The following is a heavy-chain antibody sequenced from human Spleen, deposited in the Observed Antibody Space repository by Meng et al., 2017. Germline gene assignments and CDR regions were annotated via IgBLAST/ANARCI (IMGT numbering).Heavy chain of an antibody. D-gene: IGHD3-9*01. CDR3: AKGRTTINYFDS. V-gene: IGHV3-23*01. Sequence: GESLKISCAASGLTFSTFAMSWVRQAPGKGLEWVSGISASSATIYYADSVKGRFTISRDNSKNTLYLQMNSLRAEDTAVYYCAKGRTTINYFDSWGQGTLVTVSS. J-gene: IGHJ4*02. CDR2: ISASSATI. CDR1: GLTFSTFA.